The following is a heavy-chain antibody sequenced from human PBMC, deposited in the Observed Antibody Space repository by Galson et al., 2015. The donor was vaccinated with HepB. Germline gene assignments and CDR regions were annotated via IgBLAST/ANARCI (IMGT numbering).Heavy chain of an antibody. Sequence: SLRLSCAASGFTFSRYSMNWVRQAPGKGLEWVSSISSSSSSYIYYADSVKGRFTISRDNAKNSLFLQMNSLRAEDTAVYYCARDRNIRTSGAVDVWGQGTLVTVSS. CDR3: ARDRNIRTSGAVDV. D-gene: IGHD6-19*01. CDR2: ISSSSSSYI. J-gene: IGHJ4*02. CDR1: GFTFSRYS. V-gene: IGHV3-21*01.